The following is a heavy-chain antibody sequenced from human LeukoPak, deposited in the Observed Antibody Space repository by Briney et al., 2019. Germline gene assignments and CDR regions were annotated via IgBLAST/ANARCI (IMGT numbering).Heavy chain of an antibody. V-gene: IGHV4-4*07. CDR1: GGSISSYY. CDR2: IYSSGST. Sequence: PSETLSLTCTVSGGSISSYYWSWIRQPAGKGLEWIGRIYSSGSTNYNPSLKSRVTISVDTSKNQFSLKLSSVTAADTAVYYCASSEAAWVYFDYWGQGTLVTVSS. J-gene: IGHJ4*02. CDR3: ASSEAAWVYFDY. D-gene: IGHD2-15*01.